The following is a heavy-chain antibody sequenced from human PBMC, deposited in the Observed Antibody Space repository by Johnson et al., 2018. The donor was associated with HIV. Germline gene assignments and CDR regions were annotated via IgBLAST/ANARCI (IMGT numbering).Heavy chain of an antibody. CDR1: GFTFSSYW. V-gene: IGHV3-15*01. CDR3: VRGGQWGGTDAFDV. Sequence: VQLVESGGGLVQPGGSLRLSCAASGFTFSSYWMSWVRQAPRKGLEWVGRIKSKTDGGTTDYAAPVKGRFTISRDNAKNSLYLQMNSLRPEDTAVYYCVRGGQWGGTDAFDVWGQGTMVTVSS. CDR2: IKSKTDGGTT. D-gene: IGHD6-19*01. J-gene: IGHJ3*01.